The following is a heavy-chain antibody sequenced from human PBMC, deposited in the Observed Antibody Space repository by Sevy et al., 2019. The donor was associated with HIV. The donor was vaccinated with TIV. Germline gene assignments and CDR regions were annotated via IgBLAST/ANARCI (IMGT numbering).Heavy chain of an antibody. D-gene: IGHD2-21*01. CDR3: ARGLSYSYAKRGDWVNWYFDV. CDR2: MNPNSGNT. CDR1: GYTFDSHD. V-gene: IGHV1-8*01. J-gene: IGHJ2*01. Sequence: ASVNVSCKASGYTFDSHDINWIRQAPGQGLEWMGWMNPNSGNTGYAQRFQGRVTMTRTSSISTAYMDLNDLRSEDTALYYCARGLSYSYAKRGDWVNWYFDVWGRGTLVAVSS.